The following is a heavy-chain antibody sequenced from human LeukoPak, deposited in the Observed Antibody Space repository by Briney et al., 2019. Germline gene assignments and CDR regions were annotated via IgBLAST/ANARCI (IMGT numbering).Heavy chain of an antibody. CDR1: EFTFSSYA. D-gene: IGHD5-18*01. J-gene: IGHJ4*02. CDR2: ISGSGGST. Sequence: GGSLGLSCAASEFTFSSYAMSWVRQAPGKGLEWVSAISGSGGSTYYADSVKGRFTISRDNSKNTLYLQMNSLRAEDTAVYYCAKVDTAMVNYWGQGTLVTVSS. CDR3: AKVDTAMVNY. V-gene: IGHV3-23*01.